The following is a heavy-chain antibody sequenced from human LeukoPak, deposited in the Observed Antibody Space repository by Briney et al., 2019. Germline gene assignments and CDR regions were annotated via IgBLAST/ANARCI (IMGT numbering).Heavy chain of an antibody. CDR1: GGSISNYY. J-gene: IGHJ4*02. V-gene: IGHV4-59*08. Sequence: PSETLSLTCTVSGGSISNYYWRWIRQPPGKGLEWIAYIYYSGSTDYNPSLKRRVTISVDPSENHFSLMLTFVTAADTAVYYCARSPSRDGYNNLILFENWGQGTLVTVSS. CDR2: IYYSGST. CDR3: ARSPSRDGYNNLILFEN. D-gene: IGHD5-24*01.